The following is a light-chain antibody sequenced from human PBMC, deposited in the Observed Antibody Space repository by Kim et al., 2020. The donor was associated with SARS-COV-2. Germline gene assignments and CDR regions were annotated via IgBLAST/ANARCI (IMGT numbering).Light chain of an antibody. CDR1: QSVSSY. Sequence: EIVLTQSPATLSLSPGERATLSCRASQSVSSYLAWYQQKPGQAPRLLIYDASNRATGIPARFSGSGSGTDFTLTISSLEPEDCAVYYCQKRSNWPLTFGGGTKVEI. V-gene: IGKV3-11*01. CDR2: DAS. CDR3: QKRSNWPLT. J-gene: IGKJ4*01.